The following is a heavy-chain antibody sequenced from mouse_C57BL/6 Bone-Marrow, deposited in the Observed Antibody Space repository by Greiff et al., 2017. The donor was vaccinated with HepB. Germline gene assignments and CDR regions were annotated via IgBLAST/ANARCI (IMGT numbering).Heavy chain of an antibody. Sequence: EVHLVESGPELVKPGASVKISCKASGYSFTDYNMNWVKQSNGKSLEWIGVINPNYGTTSYNQKFKGKATLTVDQSSSTAYMQLNSLTSEDSAVYYCARVHYGNPAWFAYWGQGTLVTVSA. CDR1: GYSFTDYN. CDR2: INPNYGTT. D-gene: IGHD2-1*01. V-gene: IGHV1-39*01. J-gene: IGHJ3*01. CDR3: ARVHYGNPAWFAY.